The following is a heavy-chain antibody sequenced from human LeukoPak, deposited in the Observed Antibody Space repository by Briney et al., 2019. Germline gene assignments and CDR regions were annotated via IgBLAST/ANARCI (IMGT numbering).Heavy chain of an antibody. CDR1: VDSVSTSGVA. CDR2: TYYTSKWNT. D-gene: IGHD6-25*01. Sequence: SQTLSLTCAISVDSVSTSGVAWNWVRQSPSRGLEWPRRTYYTSKWNTDYAVSVKSRIVVNPDTYKNQFSLQLNSVTSEDTAVYYCARGRASAFDVWGQGTMVTVSS. V-gene: IGHV6-1*01. J-gene: IGHJ3*01. CDR3: ARGRASAFDV.